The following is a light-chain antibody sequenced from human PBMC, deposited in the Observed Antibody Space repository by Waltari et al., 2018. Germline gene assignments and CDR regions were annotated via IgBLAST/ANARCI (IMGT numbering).Light chain of an antibody. Sequence: VQMTQSPSSLSDSVRDRATITCRASEAIRNDLGWYQQKPGKAPNLLIYAASRLQDGVPSRFSGSGSGTYFTLTISSLQPEDFATYYCLQDYLYPRTFGQGTKVEIK. J-gene: IGKJ1*01. V-gene: IGKV1-6*01. CDR3: LQDYLYPRT. CDR2: AAS. CDR1: EAIRND.